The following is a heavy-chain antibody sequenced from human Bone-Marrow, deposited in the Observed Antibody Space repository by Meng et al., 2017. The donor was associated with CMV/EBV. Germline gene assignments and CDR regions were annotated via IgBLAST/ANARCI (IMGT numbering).Heavy chain of an antibody. Sequence: GESLKISCAASGFTFSSYGMHWVRQAPGKGPEWVAFIRYDGSNKYYADSVKGRFTISRDNSKNTLYLQMNSLRAEDMAVYYCARGRGGATTRYFDYWGQGTLVTVSS. CDR1: GFTFSSYG. J-gene: IGHJ4*02. CDR2: IRYDGSNK. V-gene: IGHV3-30*02. D-gene: IGHD1-26*01. CDR3: ARGRGGATTRYFDY.